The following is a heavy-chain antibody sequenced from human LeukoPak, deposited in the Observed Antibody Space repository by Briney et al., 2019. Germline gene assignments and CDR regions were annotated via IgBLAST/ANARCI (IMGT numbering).Heavy chain of an antibody. CDR1: GGSISSSSYY. CDR2: IYYSGST. Sequence: KPSETLSLTCTVSGGSISSSSYYWGWIRQPPGKGLEWIGSIYYSGSTYYNPSLKSRVTISVDTSKNQFSLKLSSVTAADTAVYYCARDWGGVDYWGQGTLVTVSS. D-gene: IGHD3-16*01. J-gene: IGHJ4*02. V-gene: IGHV4-39*07. CDR3: ARDWGGVDY.